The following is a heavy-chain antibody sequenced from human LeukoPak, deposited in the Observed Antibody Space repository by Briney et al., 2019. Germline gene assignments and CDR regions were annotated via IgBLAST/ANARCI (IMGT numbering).Heavy chain of an antibody. Sequence: GGSLRLSCAASGFTFSSYSMNWVRQAPGKGLEWVSSISSSSSYIYYADSVKGRFTISRDNAKNSLYLQMNSLRAEDTAVYYCARVYYYYDILTGYYPAAFDIWGQGTMVTVSS. V-gene: IGHV3-21*01. CDR2: ISSSSSYI. CDR3: ARVYYYYDILTGYYPAAFDI. CDR1: GFTFSSYS. D-gene: IGHD3-9*01. J-gene: IGHJ3*02.